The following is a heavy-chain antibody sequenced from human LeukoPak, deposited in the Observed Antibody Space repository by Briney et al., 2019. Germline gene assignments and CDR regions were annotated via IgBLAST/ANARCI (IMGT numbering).Heavy chain of an antibody. CDR3: ARNGGHNQEH. Sequence: SETLSLTCDVSGASISRGSWWSWVRQPPGKGLEWIGEFSHSGITNFNLSLKSRVTISVDKSRNQFSLNLISVTAVDTAVYFCARNGGHNQEHWGQGTLVTVSS. CDR1: GASISRGSW. D-gene: IGHD1-1*01. CDR2: FSHSGIT. J-gene: IGHJ4*02. V-gene: IGHV4-4*02.